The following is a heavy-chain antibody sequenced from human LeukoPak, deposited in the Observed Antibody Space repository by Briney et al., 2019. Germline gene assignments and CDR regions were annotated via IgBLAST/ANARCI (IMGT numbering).Heavy chain of an antibody. CDR3: ARVAWRAFGAFDI. D-gene: IGHD3-16*01. J-gene: IGHJ3*02. CDR2: ISGNGRTT. V-gene: IGHV3-23*01. CDR1: GFTFSSYA. Sequence: PGGSLRLSCAASGFTFSSYAMSWVRQAPGKGLEWVSAISGNGRTTYYADSVKGRFTISRDNSKNTLYLQMNSLRAEDTAVYYCARVAWRAFGAFDIWGQGTMVTVSS.